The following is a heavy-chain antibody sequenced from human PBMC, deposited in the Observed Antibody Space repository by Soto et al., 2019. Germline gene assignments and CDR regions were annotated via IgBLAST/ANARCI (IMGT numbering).Heavy chain of an antibody. CDR3: TTDSYSTIIIVRFYY. J-gene: IGHJ4*02. V-gene: IGHV3-15*07. D-gene: IGHD3-22*01. Sequence: LRLSCAASGFTFSNAWINWVRQAPGKGLEWAGRIKSKTDGGTTDYAAPVKGRFAISRDDSNNMVYLQMNSLKIEDTAVYYCTTDSYSTIIIVRFYYWGQGTLVTVSS. CDR1: GFTFSNAW. CDR2: IKSKTDGGTT.